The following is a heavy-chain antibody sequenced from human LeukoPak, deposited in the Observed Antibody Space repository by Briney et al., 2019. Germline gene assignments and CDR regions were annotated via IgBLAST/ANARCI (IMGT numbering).Heavy chain of an antibody. D-gene: IGHD3-22*01. CDR2: INPSGGST. Sequence: VASVKVSCKASRYTFTAYHIHWVRRAPGQGLEWMGIINPSGGSTSYAQKFQGRVTMTTDTSTSTAYMELRSLRSDDTAVYYCARDGHRRYYYESSDYRFDYWGQGTLVTVSS. J-gene: IGHJ4*02. CDR1: RYTFTAYH. CDR3: ARDGHRRYYYESSDYRFDY. V-gene: IGHV1-46*01.